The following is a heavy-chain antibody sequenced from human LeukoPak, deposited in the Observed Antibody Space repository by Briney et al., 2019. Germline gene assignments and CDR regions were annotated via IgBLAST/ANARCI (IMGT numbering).Heavy chain of an antibody. CDR3: ARPPSIAAPSDY. V-gene: IGHV3-7*05. J-gene: IGHJ4*02. D-gene: IGHD6-6*01. Sequence: PGGSLRLSCAVSGFTFSTYWMSWVRQAPGKGLDWVASINQDGSEKYYVDSAKGRFTVSRDNAKNSLYLQMNSLRADDTAVYYCARPPSIAAPSDYWGQGTLVTVSS. CDR2: INQDGSEK. CDR1: GFTFSTYW.